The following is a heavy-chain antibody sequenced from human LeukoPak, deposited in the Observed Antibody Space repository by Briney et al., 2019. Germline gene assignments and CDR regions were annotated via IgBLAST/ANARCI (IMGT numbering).Heavy chain of an antibody. CDR1: GFTFSRYW. CDR3: VRGADTGYSSDS. D-gene: IGHD3-9*01. V-gene: IGHV3-74*01. Sequence: GGSLRLSCVASGFTFSRYWMHWVRQAPGKGLVWVSRINSDGRSTNYADSVKGRFGISRDNDENTLYLQMNSLRVEDTAVYYCVRGADTGYSSDSWGQGTLVTVSS. CDR2: INSDGRST. J-gene: IGHJ4*02.